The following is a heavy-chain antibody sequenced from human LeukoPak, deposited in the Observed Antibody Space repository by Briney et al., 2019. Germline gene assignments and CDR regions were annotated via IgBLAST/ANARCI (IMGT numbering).Heavy chain of an antibody. V-gene: IGHV3-48*01. CDR2: ISSSSSTI. J-gene: IGHJ6*03. Sequence: GGSLRLSCAASGFTFSSYSMNWVRQAPGEGLEWVSYISSSSSTIYYADSVKGRFTISRDNAKNSLYLQMNSLRAEDTAVYYCAREDGGTSYYYYYYMDVWGKGTTVTVSS. CDR3: AREDGGTSYYYYYYMDV. D-gene: IGHD2-15*01. CDR1: GFTFSSYS.